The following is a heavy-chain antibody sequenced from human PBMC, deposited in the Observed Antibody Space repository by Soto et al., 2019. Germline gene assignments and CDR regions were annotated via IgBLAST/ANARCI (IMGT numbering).Heavy chain of an antibody. CDR1: GGSISSGDYY. V-gene: IGHV4-30-4*01. CDR2: IYYSGST. D-gene: IGHD2-8*01. J-gene: IGHJ3*02. CDR3: ARAGPMVDRNAFDI. Sequence: QVQLQESGPGLVKPSQTLSLTCTVSGGSISSGDYYWSWIRQPPGKGLEWIGYIYYSGSTYYNPSLKRRVTXXVXSXXSQFSLKLSSVTAADTAVYYCARAGPMVDRNAFDIWGQGTMVTVSS.